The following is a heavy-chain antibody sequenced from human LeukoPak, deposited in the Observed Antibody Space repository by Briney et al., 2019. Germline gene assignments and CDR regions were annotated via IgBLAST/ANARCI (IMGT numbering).Heavy chain of an antibody. V-gene: IGHV3-23*01. D-gene: IGHD3-10*01. J-gene: IGHJ4*02. Sequence: GGSLRLSCAVSGITLSNYGMSWVRQAPGKELEWVSAISGSGGSTYYADSMKGRFTISRDNSKNTLYLQMNSLRAEDTAVYYCAKDLRGVIITLVDYWGQGTLVTVSS. CDR3: AKDLRGVIITLVDY. CDR1: GITLSNYG. CDR2: ISGSGGST.